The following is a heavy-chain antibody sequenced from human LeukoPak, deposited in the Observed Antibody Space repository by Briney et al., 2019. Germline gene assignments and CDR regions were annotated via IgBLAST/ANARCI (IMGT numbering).Heavy chain of an antibody. D-gene: IGHD3-22*01. CDR3: ARSYYYDSSGYYYAATARGWFDP. V-gene: IGHV5-51*01. CDR1: GYSFTNYW. J-gene: IGHJ5*02. Sequence: GESLEISCKGGGYSFTNYWIVWVRQMPGKGLEWMGVIYYDDSETQYSPSFQGQVTISADKSISTAYLQWSSLKASDTAMYYCARSYYYDSSGYYYAATARGWFDPWGQGTLVTVSS. CDR2: IYYDDSET.